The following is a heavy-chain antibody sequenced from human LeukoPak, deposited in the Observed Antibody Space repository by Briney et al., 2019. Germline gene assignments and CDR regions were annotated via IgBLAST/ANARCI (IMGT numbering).Heavy chain of an antibody. J-gene: IGHJ3*02. CDR1: GFTFSHFW. V-gene: IGHV3-7*03. CDR3: ARAAYYYDSSGYDDAFDI. D-gene: IGHD3-22*01. CDR2: IKKTGSET. Sequence: GGSLRLSCAASGFTFSHFWMSWVRQAPGKGLEWVAYIKKTGSETYYVDSVKGRFTITRDNTRNSLYLQMNSLRAEDTAVYYCARAAYYYDSSGYDDAFDIWGQGTMVTVSS.